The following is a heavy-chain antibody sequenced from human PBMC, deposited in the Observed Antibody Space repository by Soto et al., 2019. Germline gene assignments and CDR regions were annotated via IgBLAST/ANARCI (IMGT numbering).Heavy chain of an antibody. Sequence: ASVKVSCKASGYSFTNYGFCWVRQVPGQGLEWMGYISPSSGYTTYAPNLQERVIMTTDSSTTTVYRGLRSLTSDDTAVYYCAREMWTRSGPQNFFDYWGQGALVTVSS. CDR2: ISPSSGYT. CDR1: GYSFTNYG. J-gene: IGHJ4*02. D-gene: IGHD6-25*01. V-gene: IGHV1-18*01. CDR3: AREMWTRSGPQNFFDY.